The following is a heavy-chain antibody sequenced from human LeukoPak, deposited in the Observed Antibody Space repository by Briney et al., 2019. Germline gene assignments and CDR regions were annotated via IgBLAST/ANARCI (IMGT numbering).Heavy chain of an antibody. CDR2: IYYSGST. V-gene: IGHV4-59*01. D-gene: IGHD4-17*01. J-gene: IGHJ4*02. CDR3: AREKAYGVTGFDY. Sequence: SETLSLTCTVSGGSISSYCWSWIRQPPGKGLEWIGYIYYSGSTNYNPSLKSRVTISVDTSKNQFSLKLSSVTAADTAVFYCAREKAYGVTGFDYWGQGTLVTVSS. CDR1: GGSISSYC.